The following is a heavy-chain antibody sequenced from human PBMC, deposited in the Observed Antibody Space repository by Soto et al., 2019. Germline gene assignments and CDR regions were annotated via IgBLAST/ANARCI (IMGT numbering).Heavy chain of an antibody. CDR1: GYSFTSYW. CDR2: IYPGDSDT. CDR3: VRHLRARGVVRDGPLDA. V-gene: IGHV5-51*01. D-gene: IGHD3-10*01. Sequence: GESLKISCKGSGYSFTSYWIGWVRQMPGKGLEWMGIIYPGDSDTRYSPSFQGQATISADKSISTAYLHWSSLKASDTAIYFCVRHLRARGVVRDGPLDAWGQVTLVTVS. J-gene: IGHJ5*02.